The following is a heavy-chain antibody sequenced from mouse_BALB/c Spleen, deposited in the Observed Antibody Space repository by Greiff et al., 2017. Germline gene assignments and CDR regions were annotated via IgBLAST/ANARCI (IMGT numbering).Heavy chain of an antibody. V-gene: IGHV14-3*02. J-gene: IGHJ4*01. CDR3: ARWGDGYSLYAMDY. CDR1: GFNIKDTY. CDR2: IDPANGNT. D-gene: IGHD2-3*01. Sequence: EVKLMESGAELVKPGASVKLSCTASGFNIKDTYMHWVKQRPEQGLEWIGRIDPANGNTKYDPKFQGKATITADTSSNTAYLQLSSLTSEDTAVYYCARWGDGYSLYAMDYWGQGTSVTVSS.